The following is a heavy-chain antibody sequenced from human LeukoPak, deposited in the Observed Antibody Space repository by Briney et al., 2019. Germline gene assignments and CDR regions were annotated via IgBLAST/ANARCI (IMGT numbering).Heavy chain of an antibody. CDR3: ALYMSSYYDSSGYLAIDY. V-gene: IGHV1-18*01. Sequence: GASVKVSCKASGYTFTSYGISWVRQAPGQGLAWMGWISAYNGNTNHAQNLQGRVTMTTDSSTSTDYMELRSLRSDDTAVYYCALYMSSYYDSSGYLAIDYWGQGTLVTVSS. CDR2: ISAYNGNT. D-gene: IGHD3-22*01. CDR1: GYTFTSYG. J-gene: IGHJ4*02.